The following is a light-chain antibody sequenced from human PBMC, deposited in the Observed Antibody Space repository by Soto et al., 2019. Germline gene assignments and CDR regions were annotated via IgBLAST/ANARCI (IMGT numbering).Light chain of an antibody. CDR3: QQYGSSPQT. Sequence: EIVLTQSPGTLSLSPGERATLSCRASQSVSNNYLAWYQQKPGQAPRLIIYGASNRATGIPDRFSGSGSGTDFTLTISRLEPEDFGVYYCQQYGSSPQTFGQGTRWIS. J-gene: IGKJ1*01. CDR1: QSVSNNY. CDR2: GAS. V-gene: IGKV3-20*01.